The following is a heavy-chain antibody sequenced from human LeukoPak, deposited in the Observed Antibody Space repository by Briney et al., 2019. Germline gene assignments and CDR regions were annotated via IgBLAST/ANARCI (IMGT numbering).Heavy chain of an antibody. CDR3: ARHRKYYYGSGSYFDY. J-gene: IGHJ4*02. Sequence: PSETLSLTCTVSGGSISSYYWSWIRQLPGKGLEWIGYIYYSGSTNYNPSLKSRVTISVDTSKNQFSLKLSSVTAADTAVYYCARHRKYYYGSGSYFDYWGQGTLVTVSS. D-gene: IGHD3-10*01. V-gene: IGHV4-59*08. CDR1: GGSISSYY. CDR2: IYYSGST.